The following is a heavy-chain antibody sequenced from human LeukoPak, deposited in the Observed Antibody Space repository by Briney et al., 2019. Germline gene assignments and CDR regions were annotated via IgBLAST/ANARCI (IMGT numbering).Heavy chain of an antibody. V-gene: IGHV1-18*01. Sequence: ASVKVSCKASGYTFTSYGISWVRQAPGQGLEWMGWISAYNGNTNYAQKLQGGVTMTTDTSTSTAYMELRSLRSDDTAVYYCARDAAYSSGWYYPPNWFDPWGQGTLVTVSS. J-gene: IGHJ5*02. CDR3: ARDAAYSSGWYYPPNWFDP. D-gene: IGHD6-19*01. CDR2: ISAYNGNT. CDR1: GYTFTSYG.